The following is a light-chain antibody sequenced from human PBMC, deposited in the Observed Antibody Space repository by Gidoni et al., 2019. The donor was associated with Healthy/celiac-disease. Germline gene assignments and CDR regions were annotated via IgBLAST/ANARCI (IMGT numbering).Light chain of an antibody. Sequence: QSVLTQPPSVSGSPRPRVTISCTGSSSNIGAGYDVNWYQQLPGTAPKLLIYGNSNRPSGVPDRFSGSKSGTSASLAITGLQAEDEADYYCQSYDSSLSAYVVFGGGTKLTVL. CDR3: QSYDSSLSAYVV. CDR2: GNS. V-gene: IGLV1-40*01. J-gene: IGLJ2*01. CDR1: SSNIGAGYD.